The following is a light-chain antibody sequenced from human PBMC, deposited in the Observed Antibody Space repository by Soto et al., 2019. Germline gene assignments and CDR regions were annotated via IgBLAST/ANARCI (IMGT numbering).Light chain of an antibody. CDR1: QSVSSSY. CDR2: GAS. Sequence: EIVLTQSPGTLSLSPGERATLSCRASQSVSSSYLAWYQQKPGQAPRLLIYGASTRATGVPDRFSGSGFETDFSLTISRLEPEDFAVYYCQQYGSSITFGQGTRLEIK. J-gene: IGKJ5*01. CDR3: QQYGSSIT. V-gene: IGKV3-20*01.